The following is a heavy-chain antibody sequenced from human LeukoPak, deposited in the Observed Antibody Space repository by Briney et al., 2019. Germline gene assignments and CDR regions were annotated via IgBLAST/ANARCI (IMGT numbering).Heavy chain of an antibody. V-gene: IGHV4-39*01. CDR1: GGSFSRSSYY. CDR2: MYYSGST. D-gene: IGHD3-22*01. CDR3: ARQYYDSSGYYPWYFDQ. J-gene: IGHJ4*02. Sequence: SGTLSLTCTVSGGSFSRSSYYWGWIRQPPGKGLEWIGSMYYSGSTYYNQSLKSRVTVSVDTSKNQFSLKLTSVTAADTAVYYCARQYYDSSGYYPWYFDQWGQGTLVTVSS.